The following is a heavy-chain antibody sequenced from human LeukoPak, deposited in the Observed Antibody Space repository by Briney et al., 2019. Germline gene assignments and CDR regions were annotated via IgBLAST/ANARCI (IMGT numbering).Heavy chain of an antibody. CDR2: IYYSGST. D-gene: IGHD1-26*01. V-gene: IGHV4-39*01. Sequence: SETLSLTCTVSGGSISSSSYYWGWIRQPPGKGLEWIGSIYYSGSTYYNPSLKSRVTISVDTSKNQFSLKLSSVTAADTAVYYCARRLLVGVFDYWGQGTLVTVSP. J-gene: IGHJ4*02. CDR3: ARRLLVGVFDY. CDR1: GGSISSSSYY.